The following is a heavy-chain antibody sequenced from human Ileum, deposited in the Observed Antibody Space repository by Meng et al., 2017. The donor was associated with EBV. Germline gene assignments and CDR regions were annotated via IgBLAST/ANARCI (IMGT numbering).Heavy chain of an antibody. CDR3: ARSSPIVRGLDY. V-gene: IGHV4-4*02. Sequence: QVQLQWSGPGMVKPSGTLSLTSAVSGDSVSGSDWWSWVRQPPGKGLEWIGEVYHDGATNYHPSLKSRVTISLDKSKNEVNLHLNSLTAADTAVYFCARSSPIVRGLDYWGQGTLVTVSS. D-gene: IGHD3-10*01. J-gene: IGHJ4*02. CDR2: VYHDGAT. CDR1: GDSVSGSDW.